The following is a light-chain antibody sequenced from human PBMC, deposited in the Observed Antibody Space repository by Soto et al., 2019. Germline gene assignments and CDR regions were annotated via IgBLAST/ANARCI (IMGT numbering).Light chain of an antibody. J-gene: IGLJ1*01. CDR2: LNSDGSH. CDR1: SGHSSYA. V-gene: IGLV4-69*01. Sequence: QLVLTQSPSASASLGASVKLTCTLSSGHSSYATAWHQQQPEKGPRYLMNLNSDGSHTKGDGIPDRFSGSSSGAERYLTISSLQSEDEADYYCQTWGPGFYVFGTGTKVTVL. CDR3: QTWGPGFYV.